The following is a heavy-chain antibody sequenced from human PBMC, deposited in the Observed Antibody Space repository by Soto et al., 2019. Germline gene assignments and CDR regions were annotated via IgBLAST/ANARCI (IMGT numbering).Heavy chain of an antibody. J-gene: IGHJ4*02. Sequence: GGSLRLCCSASGFIISAYTMGWVRLAPGKGLEWVASLFSGGVSTRYADSVTGRFTISRDNSKNMLYLQMNSLGVDDTAVYYCARDRQPDAIWTFDYWGRGILVTVS. D-gene: IGHD2-8*01. CDR2: LFSGGVST. CDR1: GFIISAYT. V-gene: IGHV3-23*03. CDR3: ARDRQPDAIWTFDY.